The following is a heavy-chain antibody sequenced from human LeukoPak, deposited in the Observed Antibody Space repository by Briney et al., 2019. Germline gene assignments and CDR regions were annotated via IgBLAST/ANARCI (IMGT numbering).Heavy chain of an antibody. Sequence: GSLRLSCAASGFTVSSNYMSWVRQAPGKGLEWVSVIYSGGSTYYADSVKGRFTISRDNSKNTLYLQMNSLRAEDTAVYYCARDSYYDFWSGYYAGYYGMDVWGQGTTVTVPS. D-gene: IGHD3-3*01. V-gene: IGHV3-66*01. CDR1: GFTVSSNY. CDR3: ARDSYYDFWSGYYAGYYGMDV. J-gene: IGHJ6*02. CDR2: IYSGGST.